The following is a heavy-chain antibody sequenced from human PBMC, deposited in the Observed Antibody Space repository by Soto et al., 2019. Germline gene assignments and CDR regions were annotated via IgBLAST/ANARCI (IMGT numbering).Heavy chain of an antibody. CDR3: ARDGGLDGMDV. CDR2: IYYSGYT. J-gene: IGHJ6*02. V-gene: IGHV4-59*01. Sequence: PSETLFLTCTVSGGSMSSYYCSWIRQPPGKGLEWIGYIYYSGYTNYNPSLKSRVTISVDTSKNQFSLKLSSVTAADTAVYYCARDGGLDGMDVWGQGTTVTVSS. CDR1: GGSMSSYY. D-gene: IGHD3-16*01.